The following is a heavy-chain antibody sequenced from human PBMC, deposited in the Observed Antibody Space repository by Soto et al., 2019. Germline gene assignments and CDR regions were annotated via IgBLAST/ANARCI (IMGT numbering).Heavy chain of an antibody. Sequence: GGSLRLSCAASGFTFSSYSMNWVRQAPGKGLEWVSYISSSSSTIYYADSVKGRFTISRDNAKNSLYLQMNSLRAEDTAVYYCARDRSENYDFWSCYPYCYYGMDVWGQGTTVTVSS. CDR2: ISSSSSTI. D-gene: IGHD3-3*01. V-gene: IGHV3-48*04. CDR1: GFTFSSYS. CDR3: ARDRSENYDFWSCYPYCYYGMDV. J-gene: IGHJ6*02.